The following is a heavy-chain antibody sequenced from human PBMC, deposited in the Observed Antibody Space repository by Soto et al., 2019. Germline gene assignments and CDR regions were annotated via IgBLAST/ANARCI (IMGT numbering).Heavy chain of an antibody. Sequence: VQLVESGGGVVQPGRSLRLSCAASGFTFSDYAMHWVRQAPGKGLEWVAVVSHDGRNTHYADSVKGRFTISRESSKTTVSLEMTSLRAEDTAVYYCAKGGRQWLVTSDFNCWGQGALVTVSS. CDR2: VSHDGRNT. D-gene: IGHD6-19*01. CDR3: AKGGRQWLVTSDFNC. J-gene: IGHJ4*02. V-gene: IGHV3-30*18. CDR1: GFTFSDYA.